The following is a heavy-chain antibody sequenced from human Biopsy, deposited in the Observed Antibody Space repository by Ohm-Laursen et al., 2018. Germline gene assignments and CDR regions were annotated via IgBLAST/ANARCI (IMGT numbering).Heavy chain of an antibody. CDR2: IIPILRTT. D-gene: IGHD2-15*01. V-gene: IGHV1-69*04. CDR1: PGTFASYG. J-gene: IGHJ4*02. CDR3: AREAIGYQLPCDD. Sequence: SVTVSCKTSPGTFASYGVTWVRQAPGQGLEWMGRIIPILRTTTYAPKFQGRVTFTADKSSSTAYLELSSLTSEDTAMFYCAREAIGYQLPCDDWGQGTLVTVSS.